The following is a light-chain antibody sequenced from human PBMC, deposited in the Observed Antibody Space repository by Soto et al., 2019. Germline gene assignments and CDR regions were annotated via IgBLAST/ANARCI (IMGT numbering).Light chain of an antibody. CDR3: QQYGSSPGT. V-gene: IGKV3-20*01. J-gene: IGKJ2*01. Sequence: EIVLTQSPGTLSLSPGERATLSCRASQSVSSNYLAWYKQKPGQAPRLLIYGASSRDTGIPDTFSGSGSGTDFTLTISRLEPEAFAVYYCQQYGSSPGTFGQGTKLEIK. CDR1: QSVSSNY. CDR2: GAS.